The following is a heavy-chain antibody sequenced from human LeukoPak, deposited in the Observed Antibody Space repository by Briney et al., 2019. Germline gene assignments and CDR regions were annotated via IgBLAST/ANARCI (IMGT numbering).Heavy chain of an antibody. D-gene: IGHD3-10*01. CDR2: IYYSRKT. CDR1: GRSISSYY. Sequence: PSDTLSLTCTVPGRSISSYYCSSIRQPPGKGLEWHGYIYYSRKTNSKPSLKGRVTISVATSKHQFSLKLSSVTAADTDVYYCARRTYYYGSGSYSGYYYYYMDVWGKGTTVTISS. V-gene: IGHV4-59*07. CDR3: ARRTYYYGSGSYSGYYYYYMDV. J-gene: IGHJ6*03.